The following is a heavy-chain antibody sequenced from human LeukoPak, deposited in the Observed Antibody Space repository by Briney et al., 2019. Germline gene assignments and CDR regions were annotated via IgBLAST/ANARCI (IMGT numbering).Heavy chain of an antibody. V-gene: IGHV3-23*01. Sequence: PGGSLRLSCAASGFTFSSYAMSWVRQAPGKGLEWVSAISGSGGSTYYADSVKGRFTIFRDNSKNTLYLQMNSLRAEDTAVYYCAKSAFHYDILTGYYSYFDYWGQGTLVTVSS. J-gene: IGHJ4*02. CDR1: GFTFSSYA. CDR2: ISGSGGST. D-gene: IGHD3-9*01. CDR3: AKSAFHYDILTGYYSYFDY.